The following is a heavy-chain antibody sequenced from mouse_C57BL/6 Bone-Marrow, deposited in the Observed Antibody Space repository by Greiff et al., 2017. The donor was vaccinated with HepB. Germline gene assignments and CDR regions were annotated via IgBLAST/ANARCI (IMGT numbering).Heavy chain of an antibody. J-gene: IGHJ4*01. Sequence: VQLQQSDAELVKPGASVKISCKVSGYTFTDHTIHWMKQRPEQGLEWIGYIYPSDGSTNYNEKFKGKATLTADTSSSTAYMQLNSLTSEDTAVYFCARRRWYPDYYAMDYWGQGTAVTVSA. V-gene: IGHV1-78*01. D-gene: IGHD2-1*01. CDR1: GYTFTDHT. CDR3: ARRRWYPDYYAMDY. CDR2: IYPSDGST.